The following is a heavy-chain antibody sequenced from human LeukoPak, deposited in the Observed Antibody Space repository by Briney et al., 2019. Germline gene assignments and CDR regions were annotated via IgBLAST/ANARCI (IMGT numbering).Heavy chain of an antibody. Sequence: SETLSLTCTVSGGSISSYYWSWIRQPPGKGLEWIGYIYYSGSTNYNPSLKSRVTISVDTSKNQFSLKLSSVTAADTAVYYCARGTYYYDSSFGYWGQGTLVTVSS. J-gene: IGHJ4*02. CDR2: IYYSGST. V-gene: IGHV4-59*12. CDR3: ARGTYYYDSSFGY. CDR1: GGSISSYY. D-gene: IGHD3-22*01.